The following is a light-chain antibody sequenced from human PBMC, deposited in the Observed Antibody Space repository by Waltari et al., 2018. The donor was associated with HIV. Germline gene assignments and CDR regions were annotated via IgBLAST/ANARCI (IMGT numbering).Light chain of an antibody. CDR3: QSYDSSLRASV. Sequence: QSALTQPPSVSGAPGQRVTISCTGNRSNIGAGYFVHWYQQLTGTAPKLLVYCDTNRPSGVPDRFAGSKSGTAASLVITGLQAEDEADYYCQSYDSSLRASVFGGGTKLTVL. CDR1: RSNIGAGYF. CDR2: CDT. J-gene: IGLJ2*01. V-gene: IGLV1-40*01.